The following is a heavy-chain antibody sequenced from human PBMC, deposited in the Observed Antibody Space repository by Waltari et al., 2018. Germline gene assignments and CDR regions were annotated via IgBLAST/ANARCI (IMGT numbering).Heavy chain of an antibody. V-gene: IGHV3-30*04. CDR1: EFTFSSYA. D-gene: IGHD3-22*01. CDR3: ARDNCDRTICHGMDV. Sequence: QVQLVESGGGVVQPGRSLRLSCAASEFTFSSYAMHWVRQAPGKGLEWVAVISYNGRNIYYVDSVKGRFTISRDNSKKTLYLQMNSLRAEDTAVYYCARDNCDRTICHGMDVWGQGTTVTVSS. CDR2: ISYNGRNI. J-gene: IGHJ6*02.